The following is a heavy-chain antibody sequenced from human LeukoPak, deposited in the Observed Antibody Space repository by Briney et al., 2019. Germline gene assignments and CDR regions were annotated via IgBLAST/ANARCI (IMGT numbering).Heavy chain of an antibody. Sequence: GGSLRLSCAASGFTFSSYEMNWVRQAPGKGLEWVSYISSSSSTIYYADSVKGRFTISRDNAKNSLYLQMNSLRAEDTAVYYCAREGAGKTILRYFDWLEAGDAFDIWGQGTMVTVSS. CDR2: ISSSSSTI. CDR1: GFTFSSYE. J-gene: IGHJ3*02. D-gene: IGHD3-9*01. V-gene: IGHV3-48*03. CDR3: AREGAGKTILRYFDWLEAGDAFDI.